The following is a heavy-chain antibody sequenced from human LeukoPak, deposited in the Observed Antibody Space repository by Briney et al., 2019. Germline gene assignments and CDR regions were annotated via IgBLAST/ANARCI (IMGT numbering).Heavy chain of an antibody. CDR3: ARGPPFIVGTTRNGFDP. D-gene: IGHD1-26*01. CDR2: IYTSGST. CDR1: GGSISSYY. J-gene: IGHJ5*02. Sequence: SETLSLTCTVSGGSISSYYWNWIRQPAGKGLEWIGRIYTSGSTNYNPSLKSRVTMPVDTSKNQFSLKLSSVTAADTAVYYCARGPPFIVGTTRNGFDPWGQGTLVTVSS. V-gene: IGHV4-4*07.